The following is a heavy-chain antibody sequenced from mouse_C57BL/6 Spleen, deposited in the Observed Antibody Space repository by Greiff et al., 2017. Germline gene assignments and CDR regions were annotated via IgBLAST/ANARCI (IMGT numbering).Heavy chain of an antibody. CDR3: ARIYDGYYEY. J-gene: IGHJ2*01. CDR2: INPSSGYT. Sequence: VQLQQSGAELAKPGASVKLSCKASGYTFTSYWMHWVKQRPGQGLEWIGYINPSSGYTKYNQKFKDKATLTADKSSSTADRKRSSLTYEDSAVYCFARIYDGYYEYWGQGTTLTVSS. CDR1: GYTFTSYW. D-gene: IGHD2-3*01. V-gene: IGHV1-7*01.